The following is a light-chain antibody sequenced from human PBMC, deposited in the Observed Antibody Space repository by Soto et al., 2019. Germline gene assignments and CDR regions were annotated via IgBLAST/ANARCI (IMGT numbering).Light chain of an antibody. CDR2: DAS. CDR1: QSISSW. Sequence: DIQMTQSPSTLSASVGDRVTITCRASQSISSWLAWYQQKPGKAPKLLIYDASSLESGVPSRFSGSGSGTEFTLTISSLQPDDFATYYCQQDNSYSPPTFGQGTKLEIK. V-gene: IGKV1-5*01. J-gene: IGKJ2*01. CDR3: QQDNSYSPPT.